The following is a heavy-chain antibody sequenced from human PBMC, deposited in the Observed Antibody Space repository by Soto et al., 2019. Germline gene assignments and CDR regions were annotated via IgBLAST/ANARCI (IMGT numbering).Heavy chain of an antibody. CDR1: GGTFSSYT. V-gene: IGHV1-69*02. D-gene: IGHD6-19*01. Sequence: SVKVSCKASGGTFSSYTISWVRQAPGQGLEWMGRIIPILGIANYAQKFQGRVTITADKSTSTAYMELSSLRSEDTAVYYCARVRGARDASLADYYYMDVWGKGTTVTVSS. J-gene: IGHJ6*03. CDR3: ARVRGARDASLADYYYMDV. CDR2: IIPILGIA.